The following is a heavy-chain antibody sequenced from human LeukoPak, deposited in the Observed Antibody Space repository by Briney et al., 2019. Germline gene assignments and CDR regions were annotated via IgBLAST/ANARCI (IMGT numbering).Heavy chain of an antibody. Sequence: GGSLRLSCAASGFSVSSNYISWVRQAPGKGLEWVSVIYSGGSTKYADSVKARFTISRDNSKNTVYLQMNSLRAEDTAVYYCARATLDNWGQGTLVTLSS. J-gene: IGHJ4*02. CDR1: GFSVSSNY. CDR2: IYSGGST. CDR3: ARATLDN. V-gene: IGHV3-53*01.